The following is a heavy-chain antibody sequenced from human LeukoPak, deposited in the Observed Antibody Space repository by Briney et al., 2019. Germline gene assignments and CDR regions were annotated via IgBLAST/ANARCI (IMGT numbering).Heavy chain of an antibody. CDR3: AKDIEMATTN. Sequence: GASLRLSCGASVFTLSICAVIGVRGSRGEGGEGVSAISGSGGSTYYAESVKGRFTISRDNSTHTLYLNMNRLRAEDTDVYYCAKDIEMATTNWGQGTLVTVSS. CDR2: ISGSGGST. D-gene: IGHD5-24*01. J-gene: IGHJ4*02. CDR1: VFTLSICA. V-gene: IGHV3-23*01.